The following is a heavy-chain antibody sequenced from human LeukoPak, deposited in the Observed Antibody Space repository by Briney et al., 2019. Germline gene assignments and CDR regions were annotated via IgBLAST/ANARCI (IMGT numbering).Heavy chain of an antibody. CDR3: ARIWFGELFPIFDY. CDR2: IYYSGST. V-gene: IGHV4-59*01. J-gene: IGHJ4*02. D-gene: IGHD3-10*01. CDR1: GGSISSYY. Sequence: SETLSLTCTVSGGSISSYYGSWIRQPPGKGLEWIGYIYYSGSTNYNPSLKSRVTISVDTSKNQFSLKLSSVTAADTAVYYCARIWFGELFPIFDYWGQGTLVTVSS.